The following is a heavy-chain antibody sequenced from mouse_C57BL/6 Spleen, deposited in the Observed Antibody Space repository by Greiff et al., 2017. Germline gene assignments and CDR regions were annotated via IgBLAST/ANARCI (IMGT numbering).Heavy chain of an antibody. CDR2: INYNGSST. Sequence: EVQLMESGGGLVQPGSSVKLSCTASGFTFSDYYMDWVRQVPEKGLEWVANINYNGSSTYYLDSLKSRFIISRDNSKNILYLQMSSLKSEDTATYYCAREGQRRLRYYFYYWGQGPTLTVAS. D-gene: IGHD3-2*02. CDR3: AREGQRRLRYYFYY. V-gene: IGHV5-16*01. J-gene: IGHJ2*01. CDR1: GFTFSDYY.